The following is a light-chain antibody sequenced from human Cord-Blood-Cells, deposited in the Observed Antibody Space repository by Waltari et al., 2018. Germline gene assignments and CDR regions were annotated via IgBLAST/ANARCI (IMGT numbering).Light chain of an antibody. CDR2: DVS. CDR1: SSDVGGYNY. V-gene: IGLV2-11*01. CDR3: CSYAVSYAYV. Sequence: QSALTQPRSVSGSPGQSVTISCTGTSSDVGGYNYVSWYQQHPGKAPKLMINDVSKRPSGVRDHLTGSKSGNTASPPISGLQADDEADYDCCSYAVSYAYVFGTGTKVTVL. J-gene: IGLJ1*01.